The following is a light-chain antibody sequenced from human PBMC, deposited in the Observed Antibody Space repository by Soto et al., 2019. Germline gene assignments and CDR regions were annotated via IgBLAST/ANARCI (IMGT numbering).Light chain of an antibody. CDR1: RTDVGGYNF. CDR3: CSYVSSKTYV. Sequence: QSVLTQPASVSGSPGQSITISCTGTRTDVGGYNFVSWYQQHPGKAPKLIIYEVSNRPSGVSNRFSGSKSDNTASLTISGLQAEDEADYYCCSYVSSKTYVFGTGTKGTVL. V-gene: IGLV2-14*01. J-gene: IGLJ1*01. CDR2: EVS.